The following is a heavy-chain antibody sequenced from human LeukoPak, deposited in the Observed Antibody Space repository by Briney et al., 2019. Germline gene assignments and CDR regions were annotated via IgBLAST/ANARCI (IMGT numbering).Heavy chain of an antibody. V-gene: IGHV4-39*01. CDR1: GGSISSSSYY. J-gene: IGHJ5*02. Sequence: SETLSLTCTVSGGSISSSSYYWGWIRRPPGKGLEWIGSIYYSGSTYYNPSLKSRVTISVDTSKNQFSLKLSSVTAADTAVYYCARLISLPMVRGVKNPRVFWFDPWGQGTLVTVSS. D-gene: IGHD3-10*01. CDR2: IYYSGST. CDR3: ARLISLPMVRGVKNPRVFWFDP.